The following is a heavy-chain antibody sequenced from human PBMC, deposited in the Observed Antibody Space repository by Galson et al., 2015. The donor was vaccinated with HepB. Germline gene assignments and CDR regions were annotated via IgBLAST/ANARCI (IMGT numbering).Heavy chain of an antibody. CDR3: ARGLTLHYDSSGYYYFDY. CDR2: ISYDGSNK. Sequence: SLRLSCAASGFTFSSYAMHWVRQAPGKGLEWVAVISYDGSNKYYADSVKGRFTISRDNSKNTLYLQMNSLRAEDTAVYYCARGLTLHYDSSGYYYFDYWGQGTLVTVSS. V-gene: IGHV3-30-3*01. CDR1: GFTFSSYA. J-gene: IGHJ4*02. D-gene: IGHD3-22*01.